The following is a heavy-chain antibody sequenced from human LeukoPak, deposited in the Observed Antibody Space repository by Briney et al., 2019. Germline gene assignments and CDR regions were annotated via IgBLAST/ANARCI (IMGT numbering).Heavy chain of an antibody. J-gene: IGHJ4*02. Sequence: PGGSLRLSCTTSGFTFAKYAMAWVRQSPGKGLEWVSTISASGADTYYADSVRGRFTISRDNSRNALYLQLNRLRVDDTAFYYCPEPLLTPGNWGPGTLVTVSS. V-gene: IGHV3-23*01. CDR3: PEPLLTPGN. CDR1: GFTFAKYA. D-gene: IGHD4-23*01. CDR2: ISASGADT.